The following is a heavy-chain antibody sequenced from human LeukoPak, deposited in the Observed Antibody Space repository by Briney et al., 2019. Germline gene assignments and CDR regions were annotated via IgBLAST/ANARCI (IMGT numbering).Heavy chain of an antibody. V-gene: IGHV4-34*01. D-gene: IGHD3-3*01. CDR3: ARRYRYYYTIDY. Sequence: SETLSLTCAVYGGSFSGYYWSWIRQPPGKGLEWIGEISHSGSTNYNPSLKSRVTISVDTSKNQFSLKLSSVTAADTAVYYCARRYRYYYTIDYWGQGTLVTVSS. CDR1: GGSFSGYY. J-gene: IGHJ4*02. CDR2: ISHSGST.